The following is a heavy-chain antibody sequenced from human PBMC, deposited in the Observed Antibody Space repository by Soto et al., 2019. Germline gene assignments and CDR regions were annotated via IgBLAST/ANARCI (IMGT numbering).Heavy chain of an antibody. CDR3: ARGRDGYNLWFDP. CDR2: IYHSGST. V-gene: IGHV4-31*03. CDR1: YDSINSVGYY. Sequence: SETLSLTCTVSYDSINSVGYYWSWIRQYPGKGLEWIGYIYHSGSTYYNPSLKSRVTMSVDTSKNQFSLRLNSVTAADTAVYYCARGRDGYNLWFDPWGQGTLVTVSS. J-gene: IGHJ5*02. D-gene: IGHD5-12*01.